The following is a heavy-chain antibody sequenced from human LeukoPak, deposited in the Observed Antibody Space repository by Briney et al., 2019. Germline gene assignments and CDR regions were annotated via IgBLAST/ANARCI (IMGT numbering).Heavy chain of an antibody. D-gene: IGHD6-19*01. Sequence: SQTLSLACTVSGGSISSGSYYWSWIRQPAGKGLEWIGRIYTSGSTNYNPSLKSRVTISVDTSKNQFSLKLSSVTAADTAVYYCPRELSVAGTVTHRFDPWGQGTLVTVSS. CDR3: PRELSVAGTVTHRFDP. CDR2: IYTSGST. J-gene: IGHJ5*02. V-gene: IGHV4-61*02. CDR1: GGSISSGSYY.